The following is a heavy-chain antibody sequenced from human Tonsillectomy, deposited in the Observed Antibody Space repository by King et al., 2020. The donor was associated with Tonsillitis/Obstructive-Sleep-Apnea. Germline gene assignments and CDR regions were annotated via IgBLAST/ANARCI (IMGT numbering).Heavy chain of an antibody. Sequence: VQLVESGGGLVKPGGSLRLSCAASGFTFNSYTMNWVRQAPGKGLEWVSCISSSGSYIYYADSVKGRFTISRDNAKNSLYLQMNSLRAEDTAVYYCARDKVDGDDTGMACDYWGQGTLVTVSS. J-gene: IGHJ4*02. CDR3: ARDKVDGDDTGMACDY. CDR2: ISSSGSYI. V-gene: IGHV3-21*01. CDR1: GFTFNSYT. D-gene: IGHD5-18*01.